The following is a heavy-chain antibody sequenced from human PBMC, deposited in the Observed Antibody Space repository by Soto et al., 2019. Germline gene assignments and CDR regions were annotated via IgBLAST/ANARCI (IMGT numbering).Heavy chain of an antibody. CDR1: GFTFSSYS. Sequence: GGSLRLSCAASGFTFSSYSMNWVRQAPGKGLEWVSSISSSSSYIYYADSVKGRFTISRDNAKNSLYLQMNSLRAEDTAVYYCARDIAAAGGWFDPWGQGTLVTVSS. D-gene: IGHD6-13*01. V-gene: IGHV3-21*01. CDR2: ISSSSSYI. CDR3: ARDIAAAGGWFDP. J-gene: IGHJ5*02.